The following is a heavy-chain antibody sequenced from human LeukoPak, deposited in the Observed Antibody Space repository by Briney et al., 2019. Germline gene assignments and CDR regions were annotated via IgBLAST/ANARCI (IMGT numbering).Heavy chain of an antibody. CDR1: GFTFSSYG. V-gene: IGHV3-30*02. CDR2: IRYDGSNK. D-gene: IGHD4-17*01. Sequence: GGSLRLSCAASGFTFSSYGMHWVRQAPGKGLEWVEFIRYDGSNKHYADSVKGRFSISRDNSKNMLDLQMNSLRAEDTAVHYCAKVMEDYGDYGVVDYWGQGTLVTVSS. CDR3: AKVMEDYGDYGVVDY. J-gene: IGHJ4*02.